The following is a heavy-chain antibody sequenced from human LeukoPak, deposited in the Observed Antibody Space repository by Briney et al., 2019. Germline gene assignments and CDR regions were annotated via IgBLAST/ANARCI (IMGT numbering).Heavy chain of an antibody. CDR2: IYYSGST. V-gene: IGHV4-59*01. D-gene: IGHD3-3*01. Sequence: PSETLSLTCTVSGGSISSYYWSWIRQPPGKGLEWIGYIYYSGSTNYNPSLKSRVTISVDTSKNQFSLKLSSVTAADTAVYYCASLTYDFWSANTRGYFQHWGQGTLSPSPQ. J-gene: IGHJ1*01. CDR1: GGSISSYY. CDR3: ASLTYDFWSANTRGYFQH.